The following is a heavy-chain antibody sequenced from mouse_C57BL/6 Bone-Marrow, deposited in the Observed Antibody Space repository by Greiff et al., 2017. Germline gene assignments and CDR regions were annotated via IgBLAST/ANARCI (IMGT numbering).Heavy chain of an antibody. V-gene: IGHV1-50*01. CDR2: IDPSDSYT. J-gene: IGHJ4*01. CDR3: ARPLTDYAMDY. CDR1: GYTFTSYW. Sequence: QVQLQQPGAELVKPGASVKLSCKASGYTFTSYWMQWVKQRPGQGLEWIGEIDPSDSYTNYNQKFKGKATLTVDTSSSTAYMQLSSLTSEDSAVYYCARPLTDYAMDYWGQGTSVTVSS.